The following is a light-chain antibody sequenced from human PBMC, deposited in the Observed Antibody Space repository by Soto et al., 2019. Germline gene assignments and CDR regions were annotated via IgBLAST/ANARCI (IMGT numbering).Light chain of an antibody. Sequence: QSALTQPASVSGSPGQSITISCTGTSSDIGGYNYVSWYQQLPGKVPKLIIYDVGNRPSGVSDRFSGSKSGNAASLTISGLQVEDEADYYCSSYTSTSTLYVFGTGTKLTVL. V-gene: IGLV2-14*03. CDR1: SSDIGGYNY. CDR3: SSYTSTSTLYV. J-gene: IGLJ1*01. CDR2: DVG.